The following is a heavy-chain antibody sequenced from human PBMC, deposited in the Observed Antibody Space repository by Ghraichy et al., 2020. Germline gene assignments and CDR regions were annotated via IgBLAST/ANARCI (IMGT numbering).Heavy chain of an antibody. J-gene: IGHJ5*02. CDR1: GFTFSSYA. V-gene: IGHV3-23*01. Sequence: GGSLRLSCAASGFTFSSYAMSWVRQAPGKGLEWVSAISGSGGSTYYADSVKGRFTISRDNSKNTLYLQMNSLRAEDTAVYYCAKDPAYYYDSTRGWFDPWGQGTLVTVSS. CDR3: AKDPAYYYDSTRGWFDP. D-gene: IGHD3-22*01. CDR2: ISGSGGST.